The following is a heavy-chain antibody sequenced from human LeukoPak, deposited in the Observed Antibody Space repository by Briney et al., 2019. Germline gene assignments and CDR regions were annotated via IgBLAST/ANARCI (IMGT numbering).Heavy chain of an antibody. V-gene: IGHV3-30*03. D-gene: IGHD6-13*01. CDR3: ARAIAAAGIKASGFGFDP. CDR2: ISYDGSNK. Sequence: PGGSLRLSCAASGFTFSSYGMHWVRQAPGKGLEWVAVISYDGSNKYYADSVKGRFTISRDNSKNTLYLQMNSLRAEDTAVYYCARAIAAAGIKASGFGFDPWGQGTLVTVSS. J-gene: IGHJ5*02. CDR1: GFTFSSYG.